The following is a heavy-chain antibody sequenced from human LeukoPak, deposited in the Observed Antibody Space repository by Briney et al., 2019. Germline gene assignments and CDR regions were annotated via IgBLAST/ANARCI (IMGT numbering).Heavy chain of an antibody. CDR1: GGSFSGYH. D-gene: IGHD4-17*01. CDR2: INHSGST. V-gene: IGHV4-34*01. J-gene: IGHJ2*01. CDR3: ARGPRYGDYGRYFDL. Sequence: SETLSLTCAVYGGSFSGYHWSWIRQPPGKGLEWIGEINHSGSTNYNPSLKSRVTISVDTSKNQFSLKLSSVTAADTAVYYCARGPRYGDYGRYFDLWGRGTLVTVSS.